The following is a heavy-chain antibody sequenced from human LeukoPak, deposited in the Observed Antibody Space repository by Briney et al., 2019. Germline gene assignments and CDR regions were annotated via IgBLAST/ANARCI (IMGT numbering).Heavy chain of an antibody. Sequence: ASVKVSCKASGYTFTSYGISWVRQAPGQGLEWMGWISAYNGNTNYAQKLQGRVTMTTDTSTSTAYMELRSLRSDDTAVYYCAREKYYYDSSGYYYMDVWGKGTTVTVSS. J-gene: IGHJ6*03. D-gene: IGHD3-22*01. CDR2: ISAYNGNT. V-gene: IGHV1-18*01. CDR3: AREKYYYDSSGYYYMDV. CDR1: GYTFTSYG.